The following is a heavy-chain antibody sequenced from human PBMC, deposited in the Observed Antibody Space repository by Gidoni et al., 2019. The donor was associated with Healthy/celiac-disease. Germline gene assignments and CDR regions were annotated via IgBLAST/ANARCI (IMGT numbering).Heavy chain of an antibody. J-gene: IGHJ6*02. V-gene: IGHV3-21*01. Sequence: EVQLVESGGGLVKPGGSLRLSCAASGFNFSSYSMNWVRQAPGKGLEWVSSISSSSSYIYYADSVKGRFTISRDNAKNSLYLQMNSLKAEDTAVYYCARAYCGGDCYSAYYYGMDVWGQGTTVTVSS. CDR3: ARAYCGGDCYSAYYYGMDV. D-gene: IGHD2-21*02. CDR1: GFNFSSYS. CDR2: ISSSSSYI.